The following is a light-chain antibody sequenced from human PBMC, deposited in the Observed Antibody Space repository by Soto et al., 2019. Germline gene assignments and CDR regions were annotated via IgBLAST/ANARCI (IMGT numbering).Light chain of an antibody. Sequence: QFVLTQPPSVSGAPGQRVTISCTGSSSNIGATYHVHWYQQLPGTAPKLLIYGNSNRPSGVPDRFSGSKSGTSASLAITGLQAEDEADYYCQSYDSSLSGSVFGGGTKVTVL. V-gene: IGLV1-40*01. CDR3: QSYDSSLSGSV. J-gene: IGLJ3*02. CDR1: SSNIGATYH. CDR2: GNS.